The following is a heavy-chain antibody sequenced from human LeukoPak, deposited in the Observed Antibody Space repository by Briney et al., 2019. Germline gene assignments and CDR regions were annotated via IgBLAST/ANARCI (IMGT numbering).Heavy chain of an antibody. CDR3: ARDRVFPQDHYFDY. Sequence: ASVKVSCKASGYTFTSYGIRWVRQAPGQGLEWMGWISAYNGNTNYAQKLQGRVTMTTDTSTSTAYMKLRSLRSDDTAVYYCARDRVFPQDHYFDYWGQGTLVTVSS. CDR2: ISAYNGNT. V-gene: IGHV1-18*01. CDR1: GYTFTSYG. D-gene: IGHD2/OR15-2a*01. J-gene: IGHJ4*02.